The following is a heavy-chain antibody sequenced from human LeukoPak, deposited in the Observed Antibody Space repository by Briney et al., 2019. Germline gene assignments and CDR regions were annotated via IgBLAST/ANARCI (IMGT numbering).Heavy chain of an antibody. CDR3: ATSGYSSSWTLDP. CDR1: GGSISSGGYY. V-gene: IGHV4-31*09. J-gene: IGHJ5*02. D-gene: IGHD6-13*01. CDR2: IYYSGST. Sequence: PSQTLSLTCTVSGGSISSGGYYWSWIRQHPGKGLEWIGYIYYSGSTYYNPSLKSRVTISVDRSKNQFSLRLSSVTAADTAVYYCATSGYSSSWTLDPWGQGTLVTVSS.